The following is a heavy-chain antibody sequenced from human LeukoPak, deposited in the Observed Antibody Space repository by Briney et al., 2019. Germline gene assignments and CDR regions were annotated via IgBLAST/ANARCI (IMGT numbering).Heavy chain of an antibody. D-gene: IGHD6-6*01. J-gene: IGHJ4*02. V-gene: IGHV4-4*02. CDR1: GGSISSSNW. Sequence: SGTLSLTCAISGGSISSSNWSSWVGQPPGTGLECIGEIYHSGSTYYTPSLKSRVTISVDKSKNHFSLKLISVTAADTAVYYCATSFEYSSSFRPPAFWGQGTLVTVSS. CDR2: IYHSGST. CDR3: ATSFEYSSSFRPPAF.